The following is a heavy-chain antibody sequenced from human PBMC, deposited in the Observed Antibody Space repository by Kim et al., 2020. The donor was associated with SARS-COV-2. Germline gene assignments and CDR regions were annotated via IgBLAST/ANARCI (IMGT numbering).Heavy chain of an antibody. CDR3: ARGPPPLTTVVTPDY. Sequence: GGSLRLSCAASGFTVSSNYMSWVRQAPGKGLEWVSVIYSGGSTYYADSVKGRFTISRDNSKNTLYLQMNSLRAEDTAVYYCARGPPPLTTVVTPDYWGQGTLVTVSS. V-gene: IGHV3-53*01. CDR1: GFTVSSNY. CDR2: IYSGGST. D-gene: IGHD4-17*01. J-gene: IGHJ4*02.